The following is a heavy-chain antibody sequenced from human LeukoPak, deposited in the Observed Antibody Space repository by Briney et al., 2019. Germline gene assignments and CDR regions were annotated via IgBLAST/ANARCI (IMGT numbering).Heavy chain of an antibody. CDR2: IKQDGSEK. J-gene: IGHJ5*02. V-gene: IGHV3-7*05. D-gene: IGHD5-24*01. CDR1: GFTFSNYW. Sequence: GSLGLSCAASGFTFSNYWMIWVRQAPGKGLEWVGNIKQDGSEKRYADSVRGRFSISRDNAQTSLYLQMNSLRAEDTAVYYCARASDPWLQLTWGQGTLVTVSS. CDR3: ARASDPWLQLT.